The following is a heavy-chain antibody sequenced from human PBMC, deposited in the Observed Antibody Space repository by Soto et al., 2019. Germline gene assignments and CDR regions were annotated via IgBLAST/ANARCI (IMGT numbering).Heavy chain of an antibody. CDR1: AFSFSNAW. Sequence: EVQLVESGGGLVEPGGSLRLSCAGSAFSFSNAWLNWVRQAPGKGLEWVGRIKSKYNGEIIDSAAPVKGRFTISRDDSQNTVFLQMDSLKTEDTADYYCAADLPDWGAYAFDYLGRGTLVTVSS. CDR2: IKSKYNGEII. V-gene: IGHV3-15*07. CDR3: AADLPDWGAYAFDY. J-gene: IGHJ4*02. D-gene: IGHD3-16*01.